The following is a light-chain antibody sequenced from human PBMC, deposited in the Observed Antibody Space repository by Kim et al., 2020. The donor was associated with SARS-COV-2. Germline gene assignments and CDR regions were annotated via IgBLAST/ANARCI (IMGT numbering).Light chain of an antibody. V-gene: IGKV3-11*01. CDR1: QSVNNY. J-gene: IGKJ2*01. CDR2: EVS. CDR3: QQRTNWPT. Sequence: LSLSPGERPTLSCRASQSVNNYLAWYQQKPGQAPRLLIYEVSTRATGTPDRFSGSGSGTDFTLTISSLEPEDFAVYYCQQRTNWPTFGQGTKLEI.